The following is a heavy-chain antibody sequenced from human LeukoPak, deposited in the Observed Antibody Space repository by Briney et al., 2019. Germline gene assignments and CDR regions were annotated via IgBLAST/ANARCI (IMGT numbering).Heavy chain of an antibody. CDR1: GYTFTGYY. CDR2: LNPNSGGT. V-gene: IGHV1-2*02. Sequence: ASVKVSCKASGYTFTGYYLHWVRQAPGQGREWVGWLNPNSGGTNYAQKSRGRVTMTRDTSISTSYMELSRLRSDDTAVYYCARDCSSTSCYDYWGQGTLVTVSS. J-gene: IGHJ4*02. D-gene: IGHD2-2*01. CDR3: ARDCSSTSCYDY.